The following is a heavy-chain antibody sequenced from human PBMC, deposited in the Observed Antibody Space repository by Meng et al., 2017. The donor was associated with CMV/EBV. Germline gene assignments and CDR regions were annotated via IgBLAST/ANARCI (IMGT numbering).Heavy chain of an antibody. J-gene: IGHJ5*02. CDR3: ARDPKYCSSTSCAVAGWFDP. V-gene: IGHV1-69*04. CDR1: SYT. CDR2: IIPILGIA. Sequence: SYTISWGVQPPGQGLEWMGRIIPILGIANYAQKFQGRVTITADKSTSTDYMELSSLRSEDTAVYYCARDPKYCSSTSCAVAGWFDPWGQGTLVTVSS. D-gene: IGHD2-2*01.